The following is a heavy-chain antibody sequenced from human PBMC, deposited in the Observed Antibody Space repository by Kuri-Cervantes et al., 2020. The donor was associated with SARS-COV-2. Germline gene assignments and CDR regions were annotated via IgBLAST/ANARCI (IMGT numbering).Heavy chain of an antibody. CDR2: IYYSGST. J-gene: IGHJ4*02. D-gene: IGHD5-24*01. V-gene: IGHV4-39*01. Sequence: SETLSLTCTVSGGSISSSSYYWGWIRQPPGKGLEWIGSIYYSGSTYYNPSLKSRVTISVDTSKNQFSLKLSSVTAADTAVYYCARSRGGYNNDWGQGTLVTVSS. CDR1: GGSISSSSYY. CDR3: ARSRGGYNND.